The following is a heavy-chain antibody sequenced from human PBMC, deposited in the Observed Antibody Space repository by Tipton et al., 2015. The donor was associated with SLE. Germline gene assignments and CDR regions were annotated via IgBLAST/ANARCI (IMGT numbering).Heavy chain of an antibody. CDR3: ASDSSGYVAFDM. Sequence: TLSLTCTVSGGSISTYYWSWIRQPPGKGLEWIGYIHYSGNTNYNPSLKSRVNISVDTSKSQFSLKLSSVTAADTAVYYCASDSSGYVAFDMWGQGTMVTVSS. V-gene: IGHV4-59*01. J-gene: IGHJ3*02. CDR2: IHYSGNT. D-gene: IGHD3-22*01. CDR1: GGSISTYY.